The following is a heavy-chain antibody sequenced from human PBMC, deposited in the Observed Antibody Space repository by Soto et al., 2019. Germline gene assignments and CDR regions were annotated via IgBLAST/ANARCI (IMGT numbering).Heavy chain of an antibody. CDR3: ARDSIAAAGGLDY. V-gene: IGHV1-69*04. D-gene: IGHD6-13*01. J-gene: IGHJ4*02. Sequence: SVKVSCKASGGTFSSYAISWVRQAPGQGLEWMGRIIPILGIANYAQKFQGRVTITADKSTSTAYMELSSLRSEDTAVYYCARDSIAAAGGLDYWGQGTLVTVSS. CDR1: GGTFSSYA. CDR2: IIPILGIA.